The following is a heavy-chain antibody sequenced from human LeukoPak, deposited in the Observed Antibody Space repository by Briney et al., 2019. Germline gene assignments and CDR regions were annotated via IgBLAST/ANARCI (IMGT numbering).Heavy chain of an antibody. CDR3: AREGRPMIVVVTPGLNAFDI. CDR2: IIPTFGTA. Sequence: ASVKVSCKASGGTFSSYAISWVRQAPGQGLEWMGGIIPTFGTANYAQKFQGRVTITADESTSTAYMELSSLRSEDTAVYYCAREGRPMIVVVTPGLNAFDIWGQGTMVTVSS. V-gene: IGHV1-69*13. J-gene: IGHJ3*02. CDR1: GGTFSSYA. D-gene: IGHD3-22*01.